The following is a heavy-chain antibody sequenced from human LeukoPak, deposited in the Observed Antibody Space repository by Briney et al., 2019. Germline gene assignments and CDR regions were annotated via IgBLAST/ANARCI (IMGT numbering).Heavy chain of an antibody. V-gene: IGHV4-39*01. J-gene: IGHJ5*02. CDR1: GGSISSSSYY. CDR3: ARPAGSYYSGYNWFDP. D-gene: IGHD1-26*01. Sequence: SETLSLTCTVSGGSISSSSYYWGWIRQPPGKGLEWIASIYYSGSTYYNPSLKSRVTISVDTSKNQFSLKLSSVTAADTAVYYCARPAGSYYSGYNWFDPWGQGTLVTVSS. CDR2: IYYSGST.